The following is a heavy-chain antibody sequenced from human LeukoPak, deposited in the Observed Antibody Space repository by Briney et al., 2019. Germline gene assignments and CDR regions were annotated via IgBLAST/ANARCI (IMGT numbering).Heavy chain of an antibody. D-gene: IGHD2-2*01. V-gene: IGHV5-51*01. Sequence: GEPLKISCQYSGDGFTTYWFGWVRQMPGNGLEYMGLIYPANSDTTYSPSFHGQVTISADTSTNTAYLHWSSLKASDTAIYYCARRALSRGYCTSTTCYDAFDFWGPGTLVTVSS. CDR3: ARRALSRGYCTSTTCYDAFDF. J-gene: IGHJ3*01. CDR1: GDGFTTYW. CDR2: IYPANSDT.